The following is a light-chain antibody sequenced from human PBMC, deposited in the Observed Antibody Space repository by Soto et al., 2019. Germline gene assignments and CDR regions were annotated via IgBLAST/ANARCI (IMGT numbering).Light chain of an antibody. V-gene: IGKV1-5*01. Sequence: DIQMTQSPSTLSASVGDRVTITCRASQSINIWLAWYQQKPGKAPKLLIYDASSLDSGVPSRFSGSGSGTEFTLTISSLQPDDFATYYCQHYNSYLYTFGQGTKLEIK. CDR3: QHYNSYLYT. CDR2: DAS. J-gene: IGKJ2*01. CDR1: QSINIW.